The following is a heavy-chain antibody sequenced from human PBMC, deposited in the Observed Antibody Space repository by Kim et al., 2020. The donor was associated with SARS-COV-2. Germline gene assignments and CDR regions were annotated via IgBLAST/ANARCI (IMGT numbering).Heavy chain of an antibody. CDR1: GGSISSSSYY. J-gene: IGHJ2*01. V-gene: IGHV4-39*07. D-gene: IGHD6-19*01. CDR2: IYYSGST. Sequence: SETLSLTCTVSGGSISSSSYYWGWIRQPPGKGLEWIGSIYYSGSTYYNPSLKSRVTISVDTSKNQFSLKLSSVTAADTAVYYCATDSSGWYYYFDLWGRGTLVTVSS. CDR3: ATDSSGWYYYFDL.